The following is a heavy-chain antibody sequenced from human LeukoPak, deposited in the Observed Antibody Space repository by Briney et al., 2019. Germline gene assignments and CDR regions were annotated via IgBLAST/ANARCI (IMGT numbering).Heavy chain of an antibody. D-gene: IGHD3-16*01. CDR1: GFAFNTYG. CDR2: IWYDGSKK. J-gene: IGHJ4*02. CDR3: AGAYRAGWFTY. Sequence: GGSLRLSCVASGFAFNTYGMHWVRQAPGKGLEWVAVIWYDGSKKFYADSVNGRFTISRDDSKNTLYLQMSGLRADDTAVYYCAGAYRAGWFTYWGQGTPVTVSS. V-gene: IGHV3-33*01.